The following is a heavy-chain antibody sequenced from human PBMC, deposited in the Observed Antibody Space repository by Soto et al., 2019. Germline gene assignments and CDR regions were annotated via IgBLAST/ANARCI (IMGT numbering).Heavy chain of an antibody. CDR3: ARHFSVDYFDY. CDR2: IYYNVNT. V-gene: IGHV4-59*08. CDR1: GGSISSYY. Sequence: PSETLSLTCTVSGGSISSYYWSWIRQPPGKGLEWIGYIYYNVNTNYNPSLKSRVTISVDTSKNQFSLKLSSVTAADTAVYYCARHFSVDYFDYWGKGALVTVSS. J-gene: IGHJ4*02.